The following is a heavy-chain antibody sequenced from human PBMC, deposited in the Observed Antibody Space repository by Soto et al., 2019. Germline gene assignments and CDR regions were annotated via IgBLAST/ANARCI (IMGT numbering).Heavy chain of an antibody. D-gene: IGHD3-3*01. CDR3: AKDRGGYDFWRGYYTLDY. CDR1: GFPFSSYA. V-gene: IGHV3-23*01. CDR2: ISGSGGST. J-gene: IGHJ4*02. Sequence: EVQLLESGGGLVQPGGSLRLSCAASGFPFSSYAMSWVRQAPGQGLEWVSAISGSGGSTYYADSVKGRFTISRDNSKNPLYLEMNSLRAEDTAVYYCAKDRGGYDFWRGYYTLDYWGKGPLVSVSS.